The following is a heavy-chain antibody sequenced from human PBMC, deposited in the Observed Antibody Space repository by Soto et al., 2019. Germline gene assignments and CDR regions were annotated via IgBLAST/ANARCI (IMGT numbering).Heavy chain of an antibody. J-gene: IGHJ2*01. CDR3: ARGGYYGYSTYWYFDL. CDR2: IIPILGIA. Sequence: QVQLVQSGAEVKKPGSSVKVSCKASGGTFSSYTISWVRQAPGQGLEWMGRIIPILGIANYAQKFQGRVTITADKSTSTAYMELSSLRSEDTAVYYCARGGYYGYSTYWYFDLWGRGTLVTVSS. CDR1: GGTFSSYT. V-gene: IGHV1-69*02. D-gene: IGHD4-17*01.